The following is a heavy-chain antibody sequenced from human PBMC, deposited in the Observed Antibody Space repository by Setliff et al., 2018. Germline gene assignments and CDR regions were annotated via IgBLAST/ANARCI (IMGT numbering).Heavy chain of an antibody. V-gene: IGHV3-74*01. J-gene: IGHJ4*02. CDR3: ARDRGGASTRDH. D-gene: IGHD1-26*01. CDR2: INSDESRP. CDR1: GFTLSTYW. Sequence: PGGSLRLSCSASGFTLSTYWMNWVRQAPGKGPVWVSRINSDESRPNYADSVKGRFTISRDNANHTLYLQMSSLRAEDTAIYYCARDRGGASTRDHWGQGTLVTVSS.